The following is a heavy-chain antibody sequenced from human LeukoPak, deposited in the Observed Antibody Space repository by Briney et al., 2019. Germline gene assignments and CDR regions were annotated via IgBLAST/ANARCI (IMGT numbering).Heavy chain of an antibody. CDR1: GASITSYY. D-gene: IGHD3-3*01. Sequence: SETLSLTCVVSGASITSYYWSWIRQPPGKGLEWIGYIYYSGSTNYNPSLKSRVTMSVDTSKNEFSLKLSSVTTADTAVYYCARGVFGVVIKGYNWFDPWGQGTLVTVSS. J-gene: IGHJ5*02. CDR3: ARGVFGVVIKGYNWFDP. CDR2: IYYSGST. V-gene: IGHV4-59*01.